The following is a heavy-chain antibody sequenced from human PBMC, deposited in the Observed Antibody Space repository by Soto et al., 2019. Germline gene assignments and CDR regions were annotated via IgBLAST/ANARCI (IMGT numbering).Heavy chain of an antibody. J-gene: IGHJ6*02. CDR3: ARDRMVTTLYYYYGMDV. Sequence: SETLSLTCTVSGGSVSSGSYYWSWIRQPPGKGLEWIGYIYYSGSTNYNPSLKSRVTISVDTSKNQFSLKLSSVTAADTAVYYCARDRMVTTLYYYYGMDVWGQGTTVTVSS. CDR1: GGSVSSGSYY. V-gene: IGHV4-61*01. CDR2: IYYSGST. D-gene: IGHD4-17*01.